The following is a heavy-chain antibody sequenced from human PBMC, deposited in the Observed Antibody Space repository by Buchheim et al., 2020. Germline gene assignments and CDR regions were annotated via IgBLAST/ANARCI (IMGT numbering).Heavy chain of an antibody. CDR3: ARGMWIQLWRYYYYYGMDV. V-gene: IGHV4-4*02. CDR1: GGSISSSNW. CDR2: IYHSGST. Sequence: QVQLQESGPGLVKPSGTLSLTCAVSGGSISSSNWWCWVRQPPGKGLEWIGEIYHSGSTNYNPSLKSPVTISVDKSKNQFSLKLSSVTAADTAVYYCARGMWIQLWRYYYYYGMDVWGQGTT. D-gene: IGHD5-18*01. J-gene: IGHJ6*02.